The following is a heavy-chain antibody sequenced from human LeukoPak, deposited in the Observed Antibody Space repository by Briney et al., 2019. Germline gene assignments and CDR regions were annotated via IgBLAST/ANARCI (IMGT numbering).Heavy chain of an antibody. CDR2: IYYSGST. CDR1: GGYISSYY. V-gene: IGHV4-39*01. Sequence: PSETLSLTCTVSGGYISSYYWSWIRQPPGKGLEWIGSIYYSGSTYYNPSLKSRVTISVDTSKNQFSLKLSSVTAADTAVYYCARIVADAFDIWGQGTMVTVSS. J-gene: IGHJ3*02. CDR3: ARIVADAFDI. D-gene: IGHD3-22*01.